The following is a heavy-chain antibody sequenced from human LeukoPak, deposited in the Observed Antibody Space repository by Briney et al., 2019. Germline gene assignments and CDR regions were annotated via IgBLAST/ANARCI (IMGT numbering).Heavy chain of an antibody. CDR1: GGSISSYY. V-gene: IGHV4-59*01. J-gene: IGHJ4*02. D-gene: IGHD1-26*01. CDR3: VRGGIVGTTARIPLFDY. Sequence: PSETLSLTCTVSGGSISSYYWSWIRQPPGKGLEWIGYIYYSGSTNYNPSLKSRVTMSVDTSKNQFSLKLSSVTAADTAVYYCVRGGIVGTTARIPLFDYWGQGTLVTVSS. CDR2: IYYSGST.